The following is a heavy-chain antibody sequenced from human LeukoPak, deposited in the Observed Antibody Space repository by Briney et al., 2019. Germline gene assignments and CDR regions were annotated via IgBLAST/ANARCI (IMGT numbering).Heavy chain of an antibody. V-gene: IGHV4-39*07. CDR3: ARGQGGYSWNLDY. Sequence: PSETLSLTCTVSGGSISSSSYYWGWIRQPPGKGLEWIGSIYYSGSTYYNPSLKSRVTISVDTSKNQFSLKLSSVTAADTAVYYCARGQGGYSWNLDYWGQGTLVTVSS. CDR2: IYYSGST. J-gene: IGHJ4*02. D-gene: IGHD5-18*01. CDR1: GGSISSSSYY.